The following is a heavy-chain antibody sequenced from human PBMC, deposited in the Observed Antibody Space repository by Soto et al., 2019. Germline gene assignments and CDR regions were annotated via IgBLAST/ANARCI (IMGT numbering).Heavy chain of an antibody. J-gene: IGHJ4*02. CDR3: ASGKWGGGITFAH. CDR1: GYTFTSYD. D-gene: IGHD2-15*01. Sequence: ASVKVSCKASGYTFTSYDINWVRQATGQGLEWMGWMNPNSGKTVYAQKFQGRVTMTRNTSISTSKNQFSLKLSSVTAADTAVYYCASGKWGGGITFAHWGQGTLVTVSS. V-gene: IGHV1-8*01. CDR2: MNPNSGKT.